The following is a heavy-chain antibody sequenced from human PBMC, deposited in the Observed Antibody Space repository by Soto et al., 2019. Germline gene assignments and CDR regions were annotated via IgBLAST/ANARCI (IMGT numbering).Heavy chain of an antibody. CDR1: GGTFSSYA. Sequence: PSVKVSCKASGGTFSSYAISWVRQAPGQGLEWMGGIIPIFGTANYAQKFQGRVTITADGSTSTAYMELSSLRSEDTAVYYCARDLEGGITGGMDVWGQGTTVTVSS. CDR2: IIPIFGTA. CDR3: ARDLEGGITGGMDV. V-gene: IGHV1-69*13. J-gene: IGHJ6*02. D-gene: IGHD3-3*01.